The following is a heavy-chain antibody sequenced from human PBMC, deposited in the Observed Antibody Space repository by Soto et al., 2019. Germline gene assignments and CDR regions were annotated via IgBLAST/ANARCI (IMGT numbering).Heavy chain of an antibody. CDR2: ISGTGSHT. D-gene: IGHD3-22*01. V-gene: IGHV3-11*01. J-gene: IGHJ4*02. Sequence: PWGSLRLSCAASGFSFSDYYFIFIRHSPFKWLEWLSYISGTGSHTYYAASVNGRFTISRDNAKNSVYLQMSSLRAEDTAVYYCAREGYDSNGDYYGFDYWGQGSLVTVSS. CDR3: AREGYDSNGDYYGFDY. CDR1: GFSFSDYY.